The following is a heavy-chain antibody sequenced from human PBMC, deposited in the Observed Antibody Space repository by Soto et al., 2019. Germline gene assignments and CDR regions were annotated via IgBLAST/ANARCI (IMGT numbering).Heavy chain of an antibody. Sequence: SLRLSCAASGFTFTDHYMDWVRQAPGKGLEWVGRARNKVNSYIISYAASVKGRFIISRDDSKNSLYLQMNSLKTEDTAVYFCARLMGTSFDLWGRGTLVTVSS. CDR2: ARNKVNSYII. V-gene: IGHV3-72*01. D-gene: IGHD2-8*01. CDR1: GFTFTDHY. CDR3: ARLMGTSFDL. J-gene: IGHJ4*02.